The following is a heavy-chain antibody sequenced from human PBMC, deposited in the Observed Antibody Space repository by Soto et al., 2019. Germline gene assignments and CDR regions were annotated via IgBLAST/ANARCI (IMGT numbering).Heavy chain of an antibody. J-gene: IGHJ4*02. V-gene: IGHV4-30-4*01. Sequence: LCGGSISSGDYYWSWIRQPPGKGLEWIGYIYYSGTTYYSPSLKSRVTMSVDTSKNQFSLKLSSVTAADTAVYYCARENNWNYFDYWGQGTLVTVSS. CDR1: GGSISSGDYY. CDR3: ARENNWNYFDY. CDR2: IYYSGTT. D-gene: IGHD1-20*01.